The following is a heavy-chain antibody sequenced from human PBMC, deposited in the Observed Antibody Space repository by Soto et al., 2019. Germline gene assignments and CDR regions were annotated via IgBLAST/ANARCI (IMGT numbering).Heavy chain of an antibody. CDR3: ARGRYCLTGRCFPNWFDS. J-gene: IGHJ5*01. CDR2: IYKSATT. V-gene: IGHV4-30-4*01. CDR1: GDSISNLDYF. D-gene: IGHD7-27*01. Sequence: SETLSLTCSVSGDSISNLDYFWAWIRQPPGQALEYIGYIYKSATTYYNPSFESRVAISVDTSKSRFSLNVTSVTAADTAVYFCARGRYCLTGRCFPNWFDSWGQGALVTVSS.